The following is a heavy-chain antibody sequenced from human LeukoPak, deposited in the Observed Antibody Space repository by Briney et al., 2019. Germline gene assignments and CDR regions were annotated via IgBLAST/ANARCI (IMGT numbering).Heavy chain of an antibody. J-gene: IGHJ4*02. CDR1: GGSISSAGYF. V-gene: IGHV4-31*03. D-gene: IGHD6-13*01. CDR3: ARLRPSIGAAGTFDY. Sequence: PSETLSLTCTVSGGSISSAGYFWSWIRQNPGKGLEWIGYIYYSGSTYYNPSLKSRVTISVDTSKNQLSLKLSSVTAADTAVYYCARLRPSIGAAGTFDYWGQGTLVTVSS. CDR2: IYYSGST.